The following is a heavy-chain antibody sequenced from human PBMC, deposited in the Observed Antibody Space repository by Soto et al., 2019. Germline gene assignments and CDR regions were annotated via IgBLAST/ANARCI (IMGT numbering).Heavy chain of an antibody. J-gene: IGHJ3*02. Sequence: PGGSLRLSCAASGVTFSSYWMHWVRQAPGKGLVWVSRINSDGSSTSYADSVKGRFTISRDNAKNTLYLQMNSLRAEDTAVYYCARGMVVVAATRRIDAFDIWGQGTMVTVSS. CDR1: GVTFSSYW. CDR3: ARGMVVVAATRRIDAFDI. CDR2: INSDGSST. V-gene: IGHV3-74*01. D-gene: IGHD2-15*01.